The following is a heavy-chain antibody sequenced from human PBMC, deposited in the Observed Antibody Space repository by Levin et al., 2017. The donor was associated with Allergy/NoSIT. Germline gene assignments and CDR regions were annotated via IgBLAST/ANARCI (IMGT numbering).Heavy chain of an antibody. J-gene: IGHJ4*02. V-gene: IGHV3-7*01. Sequence: LSLPCAASGFPFRRYWMSWVRQAPGKGLEWVANIKYDGSEKYYVDSVRGRFTISRDNAKDSMYLQMNSLRAEDAAVYYCARDPTYSGSIWGQGTLVTVSS. CDR2: IKYDGSEK. CDR1: GFPFRRYW. D-gene: IGHD6-6*01. CDR3: ARDPTYSGSI.